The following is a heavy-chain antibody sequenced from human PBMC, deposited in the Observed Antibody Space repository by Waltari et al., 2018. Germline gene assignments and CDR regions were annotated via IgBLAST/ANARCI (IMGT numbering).Heavy chain of an antibody. CDR2: IYSSGTT. V-gene: IGHV4-4*07. Sequence: QVHLLESAPGLVQPSETLSLTCHFSGWSIISYYWSWIRQPAGKGLEWIGRIYSSGTTNTNPSLHGRVSMSVDTSKNQISLQLSSVTAADTAVYYCARTDYQHFFDYWGQGILVTVSS. J-gene: IGHJ4*02. CDR1: GWSIISYY. D-gene: IGHD3-16*01. CDR3: ARTDYQHFFDY.